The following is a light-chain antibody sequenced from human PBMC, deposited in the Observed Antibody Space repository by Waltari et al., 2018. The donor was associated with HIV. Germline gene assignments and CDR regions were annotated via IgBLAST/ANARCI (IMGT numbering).Light chain of an antibody. J-gene: IGKJ2*01. V-gene: IGKV4-1*01. CDR1: RDLLYTDNNKNY. CDR2: WAS. Sequence: IVVTQSPDSLLVSLGERATINCRSSRDLLYTDNNKNYLAWYRRTPGQPPELLVYWASTRQSGVSDRFTGSGSGTDFALSISNLQPEDAAVYYCQQYHSVPYTFGQGTRLEI. CDR3: QQYHSVPYT.